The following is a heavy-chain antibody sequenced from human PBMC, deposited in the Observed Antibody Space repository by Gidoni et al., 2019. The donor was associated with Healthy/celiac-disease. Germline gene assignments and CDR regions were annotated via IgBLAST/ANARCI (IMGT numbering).Heavy chain of an antibody. J-gene: IGHJ4*02. Sequence: EVQLVESGGGLVQPGGSLRLSCAASGSTFSSDDMNWVRQAPGKGLEWVSYISSGGGTIYYADSVKGRFTISRDNAKSSLYLQMNSLGAEDTAVYYCARDRVGGRYLIDHWGQGTLVTVSS. CDR3: ARDRVGGRYLIDH. V-gene: IGHV3-48*03. CDR2: ISSGGGTI. D-gene: IGHD1-26*01. CDR1: GSTFSSDD.